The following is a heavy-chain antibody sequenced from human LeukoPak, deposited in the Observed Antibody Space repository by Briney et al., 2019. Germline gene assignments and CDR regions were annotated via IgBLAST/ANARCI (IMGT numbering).Heavy chain of an antibody. V-gene: IGHV6-1*01. CDR2: TYYRSKWYN. D-gene: IGHD2-15*01. Sequence: SQSLSLTCAISGDSVSTNSAAWNWIRQSPSRGLEWLGTTYYRSKWYNDYALSVKSRITINPDTSKKQVSLQLNSVTPEDTAVYYCAREQQDGFDIWGQGTVVTV. CDR1: GDSVSTNSAA. CDR3: AREQQDGFDI. J-gene: IGHJ3*02.